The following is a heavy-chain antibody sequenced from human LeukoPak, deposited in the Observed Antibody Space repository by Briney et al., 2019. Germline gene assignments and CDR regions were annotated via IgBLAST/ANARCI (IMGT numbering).Heavy chain of an antibody. CDR3: ARDYRMVATDYYYYYMDV. CDR2: IYHSGST. CDR1: GGSISSSNW. J-gene: IGHJ6*03. V-gene: IGHV4-4*02. D-gene: IGHD5-12*01. Sequence: SETLSLTCAVSGGSISSSNWWSWVRQPPGKGLEWIGEIYHSGSTYYNPPLKSRVTISVDRSKNQFSLKLSSVTAADTAVYYCARDYRMVATDYYYYYMDVWGKGTTVTVSS.